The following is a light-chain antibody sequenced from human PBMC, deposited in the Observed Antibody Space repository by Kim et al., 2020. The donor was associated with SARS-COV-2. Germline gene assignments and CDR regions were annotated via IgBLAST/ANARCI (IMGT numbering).Light chain of an antibody. Sequence: GQKVTISCSGSSSNIGNNYVSWNQQLPGTAPKLLIYDNNKRPSGIPDRFSGSKSGTSATLGITGLQTGDEADYYCGTWDSSLSAGVFGGGTKLTVL. CDR2: DNN. CDR1: SSNIGNNY. CDR3: GTWDSSLSAGV. V-gene: IGLV1-51*01. J-gene: IGLJ3*02.